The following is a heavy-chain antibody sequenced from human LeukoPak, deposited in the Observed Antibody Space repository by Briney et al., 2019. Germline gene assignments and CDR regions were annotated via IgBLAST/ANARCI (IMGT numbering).Heavy chain of an antibody. J-gene: IGHJ4*02. D-gene: IGHD3-16*01. V-gene: IGHV3-23*01. Sequence: PGGSLRLSCVASGFIFRDYAMSWVRQTPAGGLEWVSSLRGDGETFYTDSVKGRFTLSRDHSRNTVYLQLSNPRVEDTAVYYCAKASWVSSADAVLWGQGTLVTVSS. CDR3: AKASWVSSADAVL. CDR1: GFIFRDYA. CDR2: LRGDGET.